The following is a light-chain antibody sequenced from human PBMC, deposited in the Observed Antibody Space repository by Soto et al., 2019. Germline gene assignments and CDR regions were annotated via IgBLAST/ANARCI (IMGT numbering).Light chain of an antibody. CDR3: QQRSNWPPGLT. J-gene: IGKJ4*01. CDR2: DAS. CDR1: QSVSSY. V-gene: IGKV3-11*01. Sequence: EIVLTQSPATLSLSPGERATLSCRASQSVSSYLAWYQQKPGQAPRLLIYDASNRATGIPARFSGSGSGTDFPLTISSLEPEDFAVYYCQQRSNWPPGLTFGGGTKVEIK.